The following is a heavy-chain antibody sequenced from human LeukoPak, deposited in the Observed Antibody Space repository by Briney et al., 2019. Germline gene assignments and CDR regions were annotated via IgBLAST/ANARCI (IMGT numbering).Heavy chain of an antibody. Sequence: GASVKVSCKASGNTFTGYYIHWVRQGPGQGLEWMGWINSNSGGTNYAQKFQGRVTMTRDTSISTAYMELSRLRSDDTAVYYCARDGGDVASGFDYWGQGTLVTVSS. CDR1: GNTFTGYY. D-gene: IGHD3-16*01. CDR2: INSNSGGT. V-gene: IGHV1-2*02. CDR3: ARDGGDVASGFDY. J-gene: IGHJ4*02.